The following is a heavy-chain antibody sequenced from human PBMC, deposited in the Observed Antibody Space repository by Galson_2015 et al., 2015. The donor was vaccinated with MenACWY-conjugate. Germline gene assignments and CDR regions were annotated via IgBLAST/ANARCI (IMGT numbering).Heavy chain of an antibody. CDR2: ISSNNRDT. J-gene: IGHJ6*02. D-gene: IGHD3-3*01. V-gene: IGHV3-11*06. CDR3: ARGGVTILGVVLYGMDA. Sequence: SLRLSCAASGFTFSAYYMSWIRHTPGKGLEWVSYISSNNRDTNYAESVRGRFTIPRDNAKNLLYLQMNSLRAEDTAVYYCARGGVTILGVVLYGMDAWGQGTTVTVSS. CDR1: GFTFSAYY.